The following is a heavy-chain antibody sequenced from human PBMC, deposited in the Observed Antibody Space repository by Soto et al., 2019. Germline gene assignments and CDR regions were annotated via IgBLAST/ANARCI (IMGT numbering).Heavy chain of an antibody. CDR1: GFTFSNYG. CDR3: ANHIDQYSPFDY. J-gene: IGHJ4*02. D-gene: IGHD2-15*01. Sequence: PGGSLRLSCAASGFTFSNYGMSWVRQAPGKGLEWVSAISGSGETTNYADSVKGRFTISRDNSKNTLYLQMNSLRAEDTAVYYCANHIDQYSPFDYWGQGTLVTVSS. V-gene: IGHV3-23*01. CDR2: ISGSGETT.